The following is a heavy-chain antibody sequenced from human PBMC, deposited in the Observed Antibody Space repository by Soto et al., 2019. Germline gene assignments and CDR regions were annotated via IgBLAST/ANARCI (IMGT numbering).Heavy chain of an antibody. V-gene: IGHV5-51*01. CDR1: GYSFTSYW. CDR2: IYPGASDT. Sequence: PGESLKISCKGSGYSFTSYWIGWVRQMPGKGLAWMGIIYPGASDTRYSPSFQGQVTISADKSISTAYMQWSSLKASDTAMYYCATGYYNDYYYYGMDVWGQGTTVTVSS. D-gene: IGHD3-9*01. J-gene: IGHJ6*02. CDR3: ATGYYNDYYYYGMDV.